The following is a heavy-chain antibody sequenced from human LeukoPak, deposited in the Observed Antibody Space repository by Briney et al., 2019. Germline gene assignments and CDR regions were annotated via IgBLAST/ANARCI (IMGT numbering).Heavy chain of an antibody. D-gene: IGHD3-22*01. CDR3: ARVRSSGYPFDY. CDR1: GGSISSYY. CDR2: IYYRST. Sequence: PSETLSLTCSVSGGSISSYYWSWIRQPPGKGLEWIGYIYYRSTNYNPSLKSRVTISIDTSKNQFSLKLSSVTAADTAVYYCARVRSSGYPFDYWGQGTLVTVSS. V-gene: IGHV4-59*08. J-gene: IGHJ4*02.